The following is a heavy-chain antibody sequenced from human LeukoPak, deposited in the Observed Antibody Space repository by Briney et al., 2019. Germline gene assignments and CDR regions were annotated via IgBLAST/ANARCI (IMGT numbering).Heavy chain of an antibody. J-gene: IGHJ6*03. D-gene: IGHD5-12*01. CDR1: GDSISSGIHY. V-gene: IGHV4-61*02. CDR2: IYTSGST. CDR3: ARGPLERGYSGYAAYDYYYMDV. Sequence: SETLSLTCTVSGDSISSGIHYWNWIRQPAGKGLEWIGRIYTSGSTNYNPSLKSRVTISLDTSKNQFSLNVSSVTAADTAVYYCARGPLERGYSGYAAYDYYYMDVWGKGTTVTVSS.